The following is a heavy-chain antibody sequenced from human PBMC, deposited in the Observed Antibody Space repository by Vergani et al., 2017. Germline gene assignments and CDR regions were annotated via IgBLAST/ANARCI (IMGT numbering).Heavy chain of an antibody. Sequence: QVQLVQSGAEVKKPGSSVKVSCKASGGTFSSYAISWVRQAPGQGLEWMGGIIPIFGTANYAQKFQGRVTITADKSTSTAYMELSSLRSEDTAVYYCARGGGSGSYRMSYYYGMDVWGQGTTVTVSS. CDR3: ARGGGSGSYRMSYYYGMDV. CDR1: GGTFSSYA. J-gene: IGHJ6*02. CDR2: IIPIFGTA. V-gene: IGHV1-69*06. D-gene: IGHD3-10*01.